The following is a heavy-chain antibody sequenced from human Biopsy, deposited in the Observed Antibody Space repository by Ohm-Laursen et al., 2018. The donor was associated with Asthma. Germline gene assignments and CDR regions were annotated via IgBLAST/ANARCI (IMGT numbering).Heavy chain of an antibody. CDR2: VFWSGTT. CDR1: GAYIGSRDHH. Sequence: PSETLSLTCTVGGAYIGSRDHHWSWIRQSPGTGLEWIGFVFWSGTTHYNRSLERRLSISIDTTRNEFSMTLRSLTAADTAVYFCARVARYGNLYFGIDVWGPGTTVSVS. D-gene: IGHD4-11*01. CDR3: ARVARYGNLYFGIDV. J-gene: IGHJ6*02. V-gene: IGHV4-30-4*01.